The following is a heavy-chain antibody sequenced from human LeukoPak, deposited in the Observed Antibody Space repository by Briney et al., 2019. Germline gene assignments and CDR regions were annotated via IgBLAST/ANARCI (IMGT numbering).Heavy chain of an antibody. CDR2: IYPGDSDT. CDR3: ARGDISGYGLFDY. D-gene: IGHD6-19*01. Sequence: GESLKISFKGFGYSFTNHWIGWVRRMPGKGLEWMGIIYPGDSDTRYSPSFQGQVTVSVDKSISTAYLQWSSLKASDTAMYYCARGDISGYGLFDYWGQGTLVTVSS. V-gene: IGHV5-51*01. CDR1: GYSFTNHW. J-gene: IGHJ4*02.